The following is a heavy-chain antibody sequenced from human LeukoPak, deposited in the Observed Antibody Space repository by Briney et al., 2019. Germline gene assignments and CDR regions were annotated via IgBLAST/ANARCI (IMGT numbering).Heavy chain of an antibody. CDR3: ANLISTAAPWTFDI. D-gene: IGHD6-13*01. Sequence: ASVKVSCKASGYTFTSYAVNWVRQAPGQGLEWMGWISAYNGNTNYAQNLQGRVTMTTDTSTSTAYMELRSLKSDDTAVYYCANLISTAAPWTFDIWGQGTMVTVSS. J-gene: IGHJ3*02. V-gene: IGHV1-18*01. CDR2: ISAYNGNT. CDR1: GYTFTSYA.